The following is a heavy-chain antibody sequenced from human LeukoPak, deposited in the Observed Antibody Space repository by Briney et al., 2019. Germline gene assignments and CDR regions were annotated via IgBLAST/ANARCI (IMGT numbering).Heavy chain of an antibody. Sequence: TGGSLRLSCAASGFTFSDYYMSWIRQAPGKGLEWVSYISSSGSTIYYADSVKGRFTISRDNAKNSLYLQMNSLRAEDTAVYYCARCGYGSGSPLSRYWYFDLWGRGTLVTVSS. J-gene: IGHJ2*01. CDR2: ISSSGSTI. D-gene: IGHD3-10*01. CDR3: ARCGYGSGSPLSRYWYFDL. CDR1: GFTFSDYY. V-gene: IGHV3-11*01.